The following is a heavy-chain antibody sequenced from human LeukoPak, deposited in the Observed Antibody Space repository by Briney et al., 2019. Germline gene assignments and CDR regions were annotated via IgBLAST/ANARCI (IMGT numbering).Heavy chain of an antibody. Sequence: SVKVSCKASGGAFSSYTISWVRQAPGQGLEGMGRIIPILGIANYAQKFQGRVTITADQSTSTAYMELSSLRSEDKAVYYCARDYYDSSGQFDYWGQGTLVTVSS. V-gene: IGHV1-69*04. CDR2: IIPILGIA. J-gene: IGHJ4*02. CDR1: GGAFSSYT. D-gene: IGHD3-22*01. CDR3: ARDYYDSSGQFDY.